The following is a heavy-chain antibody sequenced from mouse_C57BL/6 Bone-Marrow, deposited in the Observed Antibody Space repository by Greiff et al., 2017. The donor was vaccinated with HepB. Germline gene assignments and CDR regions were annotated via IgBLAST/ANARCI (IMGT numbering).Heavy chain of an antibody. CDR1: GYTFTSYD. CDR3: ARRGFDY. V-gene: IGHV1-85*01. CDR2: IYPRDGST. J-gene: IGHJ2*01. Sequence: QVQLKESGPELVKPGASVKLSCKASGYTFTSYDINWVKQRPGQGLEWIGWIYPRDGSTNYNEKFKGKATFTADTSSNTAYMQLSSLTTEDSAIYYCARRGFDYWGQGTTLTVSS.